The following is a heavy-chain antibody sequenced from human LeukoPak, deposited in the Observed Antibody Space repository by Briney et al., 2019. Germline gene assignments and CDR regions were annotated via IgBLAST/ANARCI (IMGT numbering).Heavy chain of an antibody. Sequence: PGGSLRLSCAASRFTVRTSYMSWVRHAPGKGPEWVSVIYSGGATHYADSVKGRFTISRDNSKNTLYLQMNSLRVDDTAVYYCARGGETATGPFDYWGQGTLVTVSS. J-gene: IGHJ4*02. CDR3: ARGGETATGPFDY. D-gene: IGHD5-24*01. V-gene: IGHV3-53*01. CDR1: RFTVRTSY. CDR2: IYSGGAT.